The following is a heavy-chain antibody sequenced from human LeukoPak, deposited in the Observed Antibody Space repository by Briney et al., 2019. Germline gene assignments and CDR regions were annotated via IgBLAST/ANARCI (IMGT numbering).Heavy chain of an antibody. V-gene: IGHV3-53*01. Sequence: GGSLRLSCAASGFTVITNDMTWVRQAPGKGPEWVSVLYSDGNTKYADSVQGRFTISRDNSKNTLYLEMNSLSPDDTAVYYCARGVEPLAANTLAYWGQGTLATVSS. CDR3: ARGVEPLAANTLAY. CDR1: GFTVITND. D-gene: IGHD1-14*01. J-gene: IGHJ4*02. CDR2: LYSDGNT.